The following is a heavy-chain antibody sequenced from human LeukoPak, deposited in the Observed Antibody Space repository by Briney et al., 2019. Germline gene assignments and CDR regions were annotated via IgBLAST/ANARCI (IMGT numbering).Heavy chain of an antibody. J-gene: IGHJ4*02. Sequence: GGSLRLSCAASEFTFSRYAMHWVRQAPGKGLEWVSVISYDGSDKYYADSVKGRFTISRDNSKNTLYLQMNSLRAADTAVYYCARVGQWELLGISVDYWGQGTLVTVSS. CDR3: ARVGQWELLGISVDY. CDR1: EFTFSRYA. D-gene: IGHD1-26*01. V-gene: IGHV3-30*04. CDR2: ISYDGSDK.